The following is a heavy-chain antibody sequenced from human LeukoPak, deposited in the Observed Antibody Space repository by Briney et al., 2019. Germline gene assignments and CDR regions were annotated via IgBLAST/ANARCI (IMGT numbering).Heavy chain of an antibody. Sequence: SETLSLTCAVYGGSFSGCYWSWIRQPPGKGLEWIGEINHSGSTNYNPSLKSRVTISVDTSKNQFSLKLSSVTAVDTAVYYCASGGYCSSTSCYRPFDYWGQGTLVTVSS. V-gene: IGHV4-34*01. CDR3: ASGGYCSSTSCYRPFDY. CDR2: INHSGST. CDR1: GGSFSGCY. J-gene: IGHJ4*02. D-gene: IGHD2-2*01.